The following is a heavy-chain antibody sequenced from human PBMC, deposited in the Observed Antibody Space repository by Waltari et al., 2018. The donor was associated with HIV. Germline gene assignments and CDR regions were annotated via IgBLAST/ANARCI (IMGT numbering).Heavy chain of an antibody. CDR1: GYTFTNYW. J-gene: IGHJ5*01. D-gene: IGHD3-10*01. Sequence: EVRLVQSGAQVKRPGDFLKISCKTSGYTFTNYWVGWVGQTAGKGLEWIGGIYPHTERVQYNPSFHGRGGISVDWSSRTTYLEWRSLTELDTGIYFCARRPDYGGDWFDSWGQGTLVNV. V-gene: IGHV5-51*03. CDR2: IYPHTERV. CDR3: ARRPDYGGDWFDS.